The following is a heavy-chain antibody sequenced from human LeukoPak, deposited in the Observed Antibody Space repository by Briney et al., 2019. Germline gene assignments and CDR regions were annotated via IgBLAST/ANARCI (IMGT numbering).Heavy chain of an antibody. Sequence: GXGLEWMGIINPSGGSTSYAQKFQGRVTMTRDTSTSTVYMELSSLRSEDTAVYYCARASTPPDYWGQGTLVTVSS. CDR2: INPSGGST. D-gene: IGHD5/OR15-5a*01. CDR3: ARASTPPDY. V-gene: IGHV1-46*01. J-gene: IGHJ4*02.